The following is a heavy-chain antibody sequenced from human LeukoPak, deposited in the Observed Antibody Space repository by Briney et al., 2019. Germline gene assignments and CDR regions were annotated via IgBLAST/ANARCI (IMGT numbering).Heavy chain of an antibody. Sequence: SVKVSCKASGGTFSSYAISWVRQAPGQGLEWMGGIIPIFGTANYAQKFQGRVTITADESTSTGYIELSSLRSEDTAVYYCASKRGYSYGLDYWGQGTLVTVSS. CDR3: ASKRGYSYGLDY. J-gene: IGHJ4*02. V-gene: IGHV1-69*13. CDR1: GGTFSSYA. D-gene: IGHD5-18*01. CDR2: IIPIFGTA.